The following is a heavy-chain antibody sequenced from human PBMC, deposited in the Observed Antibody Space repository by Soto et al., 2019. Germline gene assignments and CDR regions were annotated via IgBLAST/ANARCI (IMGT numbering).Heavy chain of an antibody. CDR3: ASVLRYFDSPYYFDY. J-gene: IGHJ4*02. D-gene: IGHD3-9*01. CDR2: IIPIFGTA. V-gene: IGHV1-69*01. Sequence: QVQLVQSGAEVKKPGSSVKVSCKASGGTFISSAISWVRQAPGQGLEWMGGIIPIFGTANYAQKFQGRVTITADESTSTAYMELSSLRSEDTAVYYCASVLRYFDSPYYFDYWGQGTLVTVSS. CDR1: GGTFISSA.